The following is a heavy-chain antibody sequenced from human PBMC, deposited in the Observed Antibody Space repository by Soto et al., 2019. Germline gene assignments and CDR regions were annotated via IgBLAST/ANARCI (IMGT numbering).Heavy chain of an antibody. CDR3: ARYSGRYSYNWFDP. D-gene: IGHD1-26*01. J-gene: IGHJ5*02. V-gene: IGHV4-59*01. CDR1: GGSSRSYY. CDR2: IYYSVTT. Sequence: PSETMSLTGPVCGGSSRSYYWSWIRQPPGKGLEWIGYIYYSVTTNYNPSIQSRVTISVDTSKNQFSLKLSSVTAADTAVYYCARYSGRYSYNWFDPWGQGTLLTVSS.